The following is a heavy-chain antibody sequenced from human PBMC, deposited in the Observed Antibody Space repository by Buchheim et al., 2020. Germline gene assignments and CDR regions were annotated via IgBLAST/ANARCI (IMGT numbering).Heavy chain of an antibody. Sequence: QVQLQESGPGLVKPSQTLSLTCTVSGGSISSGGYYWSWIRQHPGKGLEWIGEINHSGSSNYNPSLKSRVSMLVDTSRNQISLKLRSVTAADTAVYYCASFWLGMTGTSFDPWGQGTL. CDR2: INHSGSS. D-gene: IGHD1-1*01. CDR1: GGSISSGGYY. CDR3: ASFWLGMTGTSFDP. J-gene: IGHJ5*02. V-gene: IGHV4-31*03.